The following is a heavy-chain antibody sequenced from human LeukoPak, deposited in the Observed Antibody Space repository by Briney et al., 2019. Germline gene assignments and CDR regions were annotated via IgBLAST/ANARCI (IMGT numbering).Heavy chain of an antibody. CDR3: ARGHSSSWFIGWYFDL. Sequence: KPSETLSLACTVSGGSISSSSYYWGWIRQPPGKGLEWIGSIYYSGSTYYNPSLKSRVTISVDTSKNQFSLKLSSVTAADTAVYYCARGHSSSWFIGWYFDLWGRGTLVTVSS. J-gene: IGHJ2*01. V-gene: IGHV4-39*01. D-gene: IGHD6-13*01. CDR1: GGSISSSSYY. CDR2: IYYSGST.